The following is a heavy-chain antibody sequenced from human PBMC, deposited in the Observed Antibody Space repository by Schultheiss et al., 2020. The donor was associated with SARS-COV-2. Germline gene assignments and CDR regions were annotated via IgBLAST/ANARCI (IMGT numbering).Heavy chain of an antibody. Sequence: SETLSLTCTVSGGSISSYYWSWIRQPAGKGLEWIGRIYTTGSTNYNPSLKSRVTMSVDTSKNQFSLKLSSVTAADTAVYYCPRDGRSRIAAARPRTNGMEVWGQGTTVTVSS. CDR1: GGSISSYY. CDR3: PRDGRSRIAAARPRTNGMEV. V-gene: IGHV4-4*07. J-gene: IGHJ6*02. CDR2: IYTTGST. D-gene: IGHD6-13*01.